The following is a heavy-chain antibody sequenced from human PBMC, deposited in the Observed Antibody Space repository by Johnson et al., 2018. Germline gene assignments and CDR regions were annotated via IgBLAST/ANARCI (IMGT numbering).Heavy chain of an antibody. CDR3: AKDIRGPPDYYYYYYMDV. J-gene: IGHJ6*03. Sequence: VQLVQSGGDLIQPGRSLRLSCAASGFTFDDDVMRWVRQPPEKGLEWVSHINWSSTCIDYADAEKGRFPISRDSAKNSLSLQMNSLRAEDTALYYCAKDIRGPPDYYYYYYMDVWGKGTAVTVSS. CDR2: INWSSTCI. V-gene: IGHV3-9*01. CDR1: GFTFDDDV.